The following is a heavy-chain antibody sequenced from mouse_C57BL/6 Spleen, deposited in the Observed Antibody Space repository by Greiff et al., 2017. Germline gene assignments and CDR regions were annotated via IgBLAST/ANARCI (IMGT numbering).Heavy chain of an antibody. D-gene: IGHD2-4*01. CDR2: ISDGGSYT. CDR3: ARTIYDYDGGAWFAY. CDR1: GFTFSSYA. J-gene: IGHJ3*01. Sequence: DVQLVESGGGLVKPGGSLKLSCAASGFTFSSYAMSWVRQTPEKRLEWVATISDGGSYTYYPDNVKGRFTISRDNAKNNLYLQMSHLKSEDTAMYYCARTIYDYDGGAWFAYWGQGTLVTVSA. V-gene: IGHV5-4*01.